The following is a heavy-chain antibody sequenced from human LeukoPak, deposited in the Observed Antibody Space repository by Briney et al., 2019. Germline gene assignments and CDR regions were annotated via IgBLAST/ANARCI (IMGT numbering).Heavy chain of an antibody. CDR3: ASQYGSGSYYIISGMETPFDP. V-gene: IGHV4-38-2*02. Sequence: PSETLSLTCTVSGYSISSGYYWGWIRQPPGKGLEWIGSIYYSGSTYYNPSLKSRVTISVDTSKNQFSLKLSSVTAADTAVYYCASQYGSGSYYIISGMETPFDPWGQGTLVTVSS. CDR2: IYYSGST. D-gene: IGHD3-10*01. CDR1: GYSISSGYY. J-gene: IGHJ5*02.